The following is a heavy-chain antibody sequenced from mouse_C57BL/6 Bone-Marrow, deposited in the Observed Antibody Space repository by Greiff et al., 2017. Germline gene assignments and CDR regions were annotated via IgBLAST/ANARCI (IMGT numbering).Heavy chain of an antibody. D-gene: IGHD3-3*01. CDR2: INPYNGGT. J-gene: IGHJ4*01. CDR1: GYTFTDYY. CDR3: ARSGWDRAMDY. Sequence: EVQLQQSGPVLVKPGASVKMSCKASGYTFTDYYMNWVKQSPGKSLEWIGVINPYNGGTSYNQMFTGKATLTVDKSSSTAYMELNSLTSEDSAVYYCARSGWDRAMDYWGQGTSVTVSS. V-gene: IGHV1-19*01.